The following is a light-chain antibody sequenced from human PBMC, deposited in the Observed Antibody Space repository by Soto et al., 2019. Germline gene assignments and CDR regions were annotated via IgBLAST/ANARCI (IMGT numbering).Light chain of an antibody. J-gene: IGLJ2*01. CDR1: RSDVGGYNY. Sequence: QSALTQPRSVSGSPGQSVTISCTGTRSDVGGYNYVSWYQQHPGNAPKLMIYDVSKRPSGVPDRFSGSKSANTASLTISGLQAEDEADYYCCSYAGTYTLVFGGGTTLPVL. CDR3: CSYAGTYTLV. CDR2: DVS. V-gene: IGLV2-11*01.